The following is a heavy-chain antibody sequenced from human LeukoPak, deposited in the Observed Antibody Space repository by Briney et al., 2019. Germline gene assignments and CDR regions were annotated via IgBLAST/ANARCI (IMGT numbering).Heavy chain of an antibody. CDR3: ASLIAAALRGAFDI. D-gene: IGHD6-13*01. CDR1: GGSISSSSYY. CDR2: IYYSGST. J-gene: IGHJ3*02. V-gene: IGHV4-39*01. Sequence: SETLSLTCTVSGGSISSSSYYWGWIRQPPGKGLEWFGSIYYSGSTYYNPSLKNRVTISVDTSKNQFSLKLSFVTAADTAVYYCASLIAAALRGAFDIWGQGTMVTVSS.